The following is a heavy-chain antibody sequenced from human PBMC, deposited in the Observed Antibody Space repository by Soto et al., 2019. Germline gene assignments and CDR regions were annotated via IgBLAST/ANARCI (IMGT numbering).Heavy chain of an antibody. CDR2: IYYSGST. CDR3: ARGLDYYDSSGYYTYFDY. J-gene: IGHJ4*02. D-gene: IGHD3-22*01. V-gene: IGHV4-59*01. CDR1: GGSISSYY. Sequence: SETLSLTCTVSGGSISSYYWSWIRQPPGQGLEWIGYIYYSGSTNYNPSLKSRVTISVDTSKNQFSLKLSSVTAADTAVYYCARGLDYYDSSGYYTYFDYWGQGTLVTVSS.